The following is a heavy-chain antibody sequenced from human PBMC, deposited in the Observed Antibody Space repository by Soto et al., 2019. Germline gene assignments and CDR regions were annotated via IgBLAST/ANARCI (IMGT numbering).Heavy chain of an antibody. J-gene: IGHJ6*02. CDR1: GGSISSSSYY. Sequence: SETLSLTCTVSGGSISSSSYYWGWIRQPPGKGLEWIGSIYYSGSTYYNPSLKSRVTISVDTSKNQFSLKLSSVTAADTAVYYCASHGSSWYIYYYYGMDVWGQGTTVTVSS. D-gene: IGHD6-13*01. CDR3: ASHGSSWYIYYYYGMDV. CDR2: IYYSGST. V-gene: IGHV4-39*01.